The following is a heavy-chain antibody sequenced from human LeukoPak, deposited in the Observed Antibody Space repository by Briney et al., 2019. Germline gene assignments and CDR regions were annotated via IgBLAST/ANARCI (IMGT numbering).Heavy chain of an antibody. V-gene: IGHV1-8*01. J-gene: IGHJ4*02. CDR2: MNPNSGNT. D-gene: IGHD2-15*01. CDR1: GYTFTSYD. CDR3: ARAGGYCGRISCPYYFDY. Sequence: ASVKVSRKASGYTFTSYDINWVRQATGQGLEWMGWMNPNSGNTGYAQKFQGRVTMTRNTSISTAYMELSSLRSEDTAVYYCARAGGYCGRISCPYYFDYWGQGSLVAVSS.